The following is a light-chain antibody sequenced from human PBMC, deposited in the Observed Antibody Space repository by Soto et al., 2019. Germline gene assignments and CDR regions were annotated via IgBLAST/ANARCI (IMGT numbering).Light chain of an antibody. J-gene: IGKJ1*01. CDR2: KAS. CDR1: QTISSW. V-gene: IGKV1-5*03. Sequence: IQMTHSPSTLSGSVVDMVTITCRASQTISSWLAWYQPKPGKAPKLLIYKASTLKSGVPSRFSGSGSGTEFTLTISSLQPDDFATYYCQNYNSYSEACGQGTTVDIK. CDR3: QNYNSYSEA.